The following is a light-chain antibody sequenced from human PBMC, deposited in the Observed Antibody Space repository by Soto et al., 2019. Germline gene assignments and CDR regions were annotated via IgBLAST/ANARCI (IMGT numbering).Light chain of an antibody. CDR1: QSVDSSH. V-gene: IGKV3-20*01. CDR2: GAS. J-gene: IGKJ4*01. Sequence: ETVLTQSPGTLSLSPGERATLSCRASQSVDSSHLAWYQQKPGQAPSLLIYGASSRATGIPDRFSGSGSGTDFTLTISTLEPEDFAVYFCQQYGSSPLTFGGGTKVEIK. CDR3: QQYGSSPLT.